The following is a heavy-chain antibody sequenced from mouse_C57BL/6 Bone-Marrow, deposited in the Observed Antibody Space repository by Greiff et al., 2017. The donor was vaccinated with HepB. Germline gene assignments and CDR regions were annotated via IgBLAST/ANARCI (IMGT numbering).Heavy chain of an antibody. CDR2: INSDGGST. CDR3: ARHHYYGSSYDYAMDY. D-gene: IGHD1-1*01. V-gene: IGHV5-2*01. CDR1: EYEFPSHD. Sequence: DVMLVESGGGLVQPGESLKLSCESNEYEFPSHDMSWVRKTPEKRLELVAAINSDGGSTYYPDTMERRFIISRDNTKKTLYLQMSSLRSEDTALYYCARHHYYGSSYDYAMDYWGQGTSVTVSS. J-gene: IGHJ4*01.